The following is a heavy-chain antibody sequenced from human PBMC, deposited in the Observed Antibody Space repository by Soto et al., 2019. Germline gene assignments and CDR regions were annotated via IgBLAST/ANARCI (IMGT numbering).Heavy chain of an antibody. D-gene: IGHD3-22*01. V-gene: IGHV3-53*02. CDR2: IYSGGST. Sequence: EVQLVETGGGLIQPGGSLRVSCAASGFTVSSYYMSWVRQAPGKGLEWGSVIYSGGSTYYADSVTGRFTVSRDNSKNMLSLPVNSLRAEDTAVYYCARGRYYYDSSGYHSPFDYWGQGTLVTVSS. CDR1: GFTVSSYY. J-gene: IGHJ4*02. CDR3: ARGRYYYDSSGYHSPFDY.